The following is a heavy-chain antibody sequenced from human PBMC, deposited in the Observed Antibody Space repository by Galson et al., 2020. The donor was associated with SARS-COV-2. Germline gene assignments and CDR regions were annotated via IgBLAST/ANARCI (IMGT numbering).Heavy chain of an antibody. CDR3: AKSPKWFEIWRYGTDV. J-gene: IGHJ6*01. V-gene: IGHV3-30*18. CDR2: ISYEGSNK. CDR1: GFTFSNYG. Sequence: GGSLRLSCAASGFTFSNYGMHWVRQAPGKGLEWVAVISYEGSNKYYADSVRGRFFISRDNSKNTLYLQLDSLRAEDTVVYYCAKSPKWFEIWRYGTDVRGQGTTVTVSS. D-gene: IGHD3-10*01.